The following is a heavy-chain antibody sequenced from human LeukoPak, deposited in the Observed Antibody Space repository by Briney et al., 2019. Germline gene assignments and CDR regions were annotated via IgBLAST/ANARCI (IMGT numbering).Heavy chain of an antibody. CDR3: ARGIPGAGSDY. CDR1: GYTFTSFD. Sequence: VASVKVSCKASGYTFTSFDINWVRQAAGQGLEWMGWMNPNSGNTGYAQKFQGRVTMTRNTSISTAYMELSSLRSEDTAVYYCARGIPGAGSDYWGQGSLVTVSS. J-gene: IGHJ4*02. CDR2: MNPNSGNT. D-gene: IGHD6-19*01. V-gene: IGHV1-8*01.